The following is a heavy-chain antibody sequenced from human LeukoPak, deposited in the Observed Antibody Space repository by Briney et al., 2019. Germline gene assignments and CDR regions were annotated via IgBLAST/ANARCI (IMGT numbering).Heavy chain of an antibody. V-gene: IGHV4-4*07. J-gene: IGHJ5*02. CDR3: ARDLRWYSSSWYDKKNWFDP. Sequence: NSSETLSLTCTVSGGSISSYYWSWIRQPAGKGLEWIGRIYTSGSTNYNPSLKSRGTMSVDTSKHQFSLKLSSVTAADTAVYYCARDLRWYSSSWYDKKNWFDPWGQGTLVTVSS. CDR2: IYTSGST. D-gene: IGHD6-13*01. CDR1: GGSISSYY.